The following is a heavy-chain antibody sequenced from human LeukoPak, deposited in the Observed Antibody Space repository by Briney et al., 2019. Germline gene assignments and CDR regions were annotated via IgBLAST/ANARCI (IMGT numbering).Heavy chain of an antibody. Sequence: SETLSLTCAVYGGSFSGYYWSWIRQPPGKGLEWIGEINHSGSTNYNPSLKSRVTISVDTSKNQFSLKLSSVTAADTAVYYCARENPGYYYGMDVWGQGTTVTVSS. D-gene: IGHD2/OR15-2a*01. CDR3: ARENPGYYYGMDV. CDR1: GGSFSGYY. CDR2: INHSGST. J-gene: IGHJ6*02. V-gene: IGHV4-34*01.